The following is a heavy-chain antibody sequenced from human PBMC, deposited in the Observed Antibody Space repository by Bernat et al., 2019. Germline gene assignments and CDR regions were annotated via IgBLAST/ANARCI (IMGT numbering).Heavy chain of an antibody. CDR2: IIPIFGTA. V-gene: IGHV1-69*01. CDR1: GGTFSSYA. J-gene: IGHJ6*02. D-gene: IGHD6-13*01. Sequence: QVQLVQSGAEVKKPGSSVKVSCKASGGTFSSYAISWVRQAPGQGLEWMGGIIPIFGTANYAQKFKGRVTITADESTSTDYMELSSLRSEDTAVYYCARVRAAAGPYYYYGMDVWGQGTTVTVSS. CDR3: ARVRAAAGPYYYYGMDV.